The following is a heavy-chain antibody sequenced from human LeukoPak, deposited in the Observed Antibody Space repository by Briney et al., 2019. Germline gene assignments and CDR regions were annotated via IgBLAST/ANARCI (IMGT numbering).Heavy chain of an antibody. V-gene: IGHV4-59*08. J-gene: IGHJ4*02. CDR2: IYYSGSA. Sequence: SETLSLTCTVSGGSISNYFWSWIRQPPGKGLEWIGHIYYSGSAIYNPSLMGRVTISVDTSKNQFSLSLSSVSAADTALYYCARHRVPAGSYSAFDYWGQGALVTVSS. D-gene: IGHD3-10*01. CDR1: GGSISNYF. CDR3: ARHRVPAGSYSAFDY.